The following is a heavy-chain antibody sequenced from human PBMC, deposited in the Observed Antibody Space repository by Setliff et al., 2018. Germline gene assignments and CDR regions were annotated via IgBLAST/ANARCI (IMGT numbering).Heavy chain of an antibody. D-gene: IGHD3-10*01. CDR1: GFTFSNYA. Sequence: HPGGSLRLSCAASGFTFSNYAMSWVRQAPGKGLEWVSVITGSGTTTYYADSVKGRFTISRDNSKNTVYLQMNSLRAEDTSIYYCARDLDYGSGRIDMDVWGQGTTVTVSS. CDR3: ARDLDYGSGRIDMDV. V-gene: IGHV3-23*01. CDR2: ITGSGTTT. J-gene: IGHJ6*02.